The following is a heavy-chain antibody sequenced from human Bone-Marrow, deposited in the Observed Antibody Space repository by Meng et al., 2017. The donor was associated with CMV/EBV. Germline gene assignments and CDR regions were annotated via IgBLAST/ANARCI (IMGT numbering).Heavy chain of an antibody. J-gene: IGHJ3*02. CDR1: GYTFTGYY. D-gene: IGHD3-3*01. CDR3: ARESEWVGAFDS. Sequence: ASVKVSCKASGYTFTGYYTHWVRQAPGQGLEWMGWINPNSGGTNYAQKFQGRVTMTRDTSISTAYMELSRLRSDDTAVYYCARESEWVGAFDSWGQGTMVTVSS. V-gene: IGHV1-2*02. CDR2: INPNSGGT.